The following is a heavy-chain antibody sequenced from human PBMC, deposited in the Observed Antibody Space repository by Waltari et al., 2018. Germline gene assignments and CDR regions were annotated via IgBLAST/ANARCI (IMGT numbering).Heavy chain of an antibody. V-gene: IGHV4-61*02. D-gene: IGHD3-10*01. CDR2: VYVDRRT. J-gene: IGHJ6*03. CDR3: ARYYPSGKDYIDV. Sequence: QVQLQESGPGLVKPSQTLSLTCSVSGDPISSGFYHWSWIRQPAGRGLEWIGRVYVDRRTAYNPSLSSRVTISLDTSRNRFSLEFTSVTAADTAIYYCARYYPSGKDYIDVWGKGTTVSVSS. CDR1: GDPISSGFYH.